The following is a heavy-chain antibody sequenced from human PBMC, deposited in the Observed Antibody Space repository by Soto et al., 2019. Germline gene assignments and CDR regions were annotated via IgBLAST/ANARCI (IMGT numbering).Heavy chain of an antibody. CDR2: IIPIFGTA. D-gene: IGHD3-10*01. V-gene: IGHV1-69*12. CDR3: AREGGSGNYRYYAMDV. CDR1: GGTFSSYA. Sequence: QVQLVQSGAAVKKPGSSVKVSCKASGGTFSSYAISWVRQAPGQGLEWMGGIIPIFGTANYAQKFQGRVTITADESTSTADMELSSLRSEDTAVYYCAREGGSGNYRYYAMDVWGQGTTVTVSS. J-gene: IGHJ6*02.